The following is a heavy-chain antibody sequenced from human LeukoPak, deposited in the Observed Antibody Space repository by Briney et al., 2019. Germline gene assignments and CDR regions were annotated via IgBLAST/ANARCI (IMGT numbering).Heavy chain of an antibody. CDR2: IDPSDSYT. V-gene: IGHV5-10-1*01. D-gene: IGHD4-17*01. Sequence: PGESLKISCKGSGYNFTSYWITWVRQMPGKGLEWMGTIDPSDSYTNYSPSFQGHVTISADKSISTAYLQWSSLKASDTAMYYCAILFGDYPDYWGQGTLVTVSS. J-gene: IGHJ4*02. CDR3: AILFGDYPDY. CDR1: GYNFTSYW.